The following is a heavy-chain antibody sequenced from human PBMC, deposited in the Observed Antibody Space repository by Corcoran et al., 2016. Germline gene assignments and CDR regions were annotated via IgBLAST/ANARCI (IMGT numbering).Heavy chain of an antibody. CDR3: AGDSRSSYMGGGLVFDY. Sequence: EVQLVESGGGLVQPGGSLRLSCAASGFTFSSYSMNWVRQAPGKGLEWVSYISSSSSTIYYEDSVKGRFTISRDNAKNSLYLQMNSLRDEDTAVYYCAGDSRSSYMGGGLVFDYWGQGTLVTVSS. D-gene: IGHD6-6*01. V-gene: IGHV3-48*02. J-gene: IGHJ4*02. CDR2: ISSSSSTI. CDR1: GFTFSSYS.